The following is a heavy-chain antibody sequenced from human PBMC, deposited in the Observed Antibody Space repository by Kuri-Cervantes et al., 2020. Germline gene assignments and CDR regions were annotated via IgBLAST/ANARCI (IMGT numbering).Heavy chain of an antibody. Sequence: ASVKVSCKASGYTFTGYYMHRIRQAPGQGPEWMGWIKPNNGGTNYAQKFQGRVTMTRDTSISTAYMELSRLRSDDTAVYYCAKDGTYYYDSSGYHKPYYFDYWGQGTLVTVSS. V-gene: IGHV1-2*02. CDR3: AKDGTYYYDSSGYHKPYYFDY. CDR2: IKPNNGGT. CDR1: GYTFTGYY. J-gene: IGHJ4*02. D-gene: IGHD3-22*01.